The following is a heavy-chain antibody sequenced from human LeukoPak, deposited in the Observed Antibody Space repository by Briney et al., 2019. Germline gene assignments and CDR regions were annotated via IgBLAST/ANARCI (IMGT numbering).Heavy chain of an antibody. Sequence: PSETLSLTCAAYGGSFSGYYWSWIRQPPGKGLEWIGEINHSGSTNYNPSLKSRVTISVDTSKNQFSLKLSSVTAADTAVYYCARGANGIQLWSNYYYGMDVWGQGTTVTVSS. V-gene: IGHV4-34*01. CDR1: GGSFSGYY. CDR3: ARGANGIQLWSNYYYGMDV. J-gene: IGHJ6*02. D-gene: IGHD5-18*01. CDR2: INHSGST.